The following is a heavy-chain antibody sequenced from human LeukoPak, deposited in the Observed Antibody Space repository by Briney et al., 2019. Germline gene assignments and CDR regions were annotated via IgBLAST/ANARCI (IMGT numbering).Heavy chain of an antibody. Sequence: PGGSLRLSCTASGFPFRVRWMHWVRHAPGKGLVWISLIKKDGFFSTYADSVKGRFTISRDDAKNTLYLQMNSLRAEDTAVYYCAKYYYGSGNYYSFDYWGQGTLVTVSS. V-gene: IGHV3-74*03. D-gene: IGHD3-10*01. CDR1: GFPFRVRW. CDR3: AKYYYGSGNYYSFDY. J-gene: IGHJ4*02. CDR2: IKKDGFFS.